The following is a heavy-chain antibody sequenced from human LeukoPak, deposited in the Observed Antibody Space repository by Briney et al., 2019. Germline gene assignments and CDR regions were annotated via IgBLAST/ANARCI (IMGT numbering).Heavy chain of an antibody. CDR2: IHTSGST. J-gene: IGHJ6*03. CDR3: ARAGQWLLNYYYYMDV. V-gene: IGHV4-4*07. CDR1: GTSINTYY. Sequence: PSETLSLTCTVSGTSINTYYWSWIRQPAGKGLEWIGRIHTSGSTNYNPSLKSRVTISVDTSKNQFSLKLSSVTAADTAVYYCARAGQWLLNYYYYMDVWGKGTTVTVSS. D-gene: IGHD6-19*01.